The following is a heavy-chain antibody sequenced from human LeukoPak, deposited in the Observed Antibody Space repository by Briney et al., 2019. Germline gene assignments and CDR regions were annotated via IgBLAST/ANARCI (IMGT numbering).Heavy chain of an antibody. CDR2: IYYSGSN. V-gene: IGHV4-59*12. D-gene: IGHD2-2*01. CDR1: GGSISSYY. Sequence: PSDPLSLICTVSGGSISSYYWGWIRQPPRKGLESIWYIYYSGSNNYNHSLNSRVTISVDTSKNQFSLKLSSVTAADKAVYYCARDLESSGTTPGYWGQGTLVTVSS. J-gene: IGHJ4*02. CDR3: ARDLESSGTTPGY.